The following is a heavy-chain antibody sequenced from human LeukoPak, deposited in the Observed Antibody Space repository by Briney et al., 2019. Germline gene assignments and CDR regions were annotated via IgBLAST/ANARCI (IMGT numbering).Heavy chain of an antibody. J-gene: IGHJ4*02. Sequence: GESLKISCKGSGYRFTSYWIGWVRQAPGKGLDCVSVISGSDGYTYYADSVKGRFTISRDNSKNTLYLQMNSLRAEDTAIYYCAKQDTSMDYFDYWGRGTLVSVSS. D-gene: IGHD5-18*01. V-gene: IGHV3-23*01. CDR1: GYRFTSYW. CDR2: ISGSDGYT. CDR3: AKQDTSMDYFDY.